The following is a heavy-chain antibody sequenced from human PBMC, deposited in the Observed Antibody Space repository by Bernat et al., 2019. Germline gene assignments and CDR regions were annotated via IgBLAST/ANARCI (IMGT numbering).Heavy chain of an antibody. J-gene: IGHJ4*02. CDR2: ISSSSYT. CDR1: GFTFSDYY. CDR3: ARAYSGYDYGTTDYFDY. D-gene: IGHD5-12*01. Sequence: QVQLVESGGGLVKPGGSLRLSCAASGFTFSDYYMSWIRQAPGKGLEWVSYISSSSYTNYADSVKGRFTISRDNAKNSLYLQMNSLRAEDTAVYYCARAYSGYDYGTTDYFDYWGQGTLVTVSS. V-gene: IGHV3-11*05.